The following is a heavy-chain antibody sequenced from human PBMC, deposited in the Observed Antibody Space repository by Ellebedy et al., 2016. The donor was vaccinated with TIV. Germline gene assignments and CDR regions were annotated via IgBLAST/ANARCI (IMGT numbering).Heavy chain of an antibody. CDR2: ISYSYSGTT. Sequence: SETLSLXCAVSGASISSSRDFWGWIRQPPGKGLEWLGSISYSYSGTTYSNPSLRGRVTISTDTSKNHLSLKLGSVTAADTAVYDCAGYRSGIVVVPAHYGMDVWGQGTTVTVSS. CDR3: AGYRSGIVVVPAHYGMDV. D-gene: IGHD2-2*01. CDR1: GASISSSRDF. V-gene: IGHV4-39*02. J-gene: IGHJ6*02.